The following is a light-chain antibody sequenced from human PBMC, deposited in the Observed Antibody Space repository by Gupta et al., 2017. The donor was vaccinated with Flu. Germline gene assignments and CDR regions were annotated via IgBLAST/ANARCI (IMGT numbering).Light chain of an antibody. CDR3: QQDSTTPYT. V-gene: IGKV4-1*01. J-gene: IGKJ2*01. CDR2: WAS. CDR1: QTILNTSNNKNS. Sequence: DIVMTQSPDSLAMSLGERATINCRASQTILNTSNNKNSLGWYQQRPGQSPKLLIYWASTRQSGVPDRFSGSGSGTDFTLTISSLQAEDVAVYYCQQDSTTPYTFGQGTKLEIK.